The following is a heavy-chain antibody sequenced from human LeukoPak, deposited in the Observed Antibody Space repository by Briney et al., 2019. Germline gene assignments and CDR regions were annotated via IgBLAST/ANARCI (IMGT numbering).Heavy chain of an antibody. V-gene: IGHV3-7*03. CDR3: AGAKPYYDILTGYYKTLAFDY. J-gene: IGHJ4*02. CDR2: IKQDGSEK. Sequence: PGGSLRLSCAASGFIFSSSWMSWVRQAPGKGLEWVANIKQDGSEKYYVDSVKGRFTISRDNAKNSLYLQMNSLRAEDTAVYYCAGAKPYYDILTGYYKTLAFDYWGQGTLVTVSS. D-gene: IGHD3-9*01. CDR1: GFIFSSSW.